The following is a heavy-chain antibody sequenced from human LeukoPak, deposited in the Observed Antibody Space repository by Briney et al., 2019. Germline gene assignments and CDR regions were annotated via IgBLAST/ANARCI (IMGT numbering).Heavy chain of an antibody. D-gene: IGHD3-3*01. CDR2: IRYDGSNK. CDR3: AKDMYYDFWSCYSDY. Sequence: GGSLRLSCAASGFTFSSSGMHWVRHAPGKGLEWVAFIRYDGSNKYYADSVKGRFTISRDNSKNTLYLQMNSLRAEDTAVYYCAKDMYYDFWSCYSDYWGQGTLVTVSS. J-gene: IGHJ4*02. CDR1: GFTFSSSG. V-gene: IGHV3-30*02.